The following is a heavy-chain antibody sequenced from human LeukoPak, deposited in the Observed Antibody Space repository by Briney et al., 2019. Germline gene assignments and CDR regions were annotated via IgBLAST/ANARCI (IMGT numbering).Heavy chain of an antibody. CDR2: INSDGSSI. J-gene: IGHJ4*02. D-gene: IGHD1-26*01. Sequence: PGGSLRLSCAASGFTFSTYMVHWVRQAPGKGLVWVSHINSDGSSIRYAVSVKGRFTISRDNAKNTLYLQMSSLRAEDTAVYFCARDWSGSLDYWGQGTVVTVSS. CDR3: ARDWSGSLDY. CDR1: GFTFSTYM. V-gene: IGHV3-74*01.